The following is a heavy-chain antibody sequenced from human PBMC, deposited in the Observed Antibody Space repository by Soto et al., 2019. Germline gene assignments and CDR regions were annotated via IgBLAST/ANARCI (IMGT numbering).Heavy chain of an antibody. CDR2: IYHSGST. Sequence: PSETLSLTCAVSGYSISSGYYWGWIRQPPGXGLEWIGSIYHSGSTYYNPSLKSRVTISVDTSKNQFSLKLSSVTAADTAVYYCARGADSGGYYYYYGMDVWGQGTTVTVSS. CDR1: GYSISSGYY. J-gene: IGHJ6*02. V-gene: IGHV4-38-2*01. D-gene: IGHD1-26*01. CDR3: ARGADSGGYYYYYGMDV.